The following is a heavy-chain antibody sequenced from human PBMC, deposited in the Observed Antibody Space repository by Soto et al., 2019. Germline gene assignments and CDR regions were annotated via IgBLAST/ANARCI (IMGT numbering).Heavy chain of an antibody. D-gene: IGHD2-15*01. CDR1: GFTFRDYA. CDR2: IRSERYGGTA. V-gene: IGHV3-49*05. CDR3: TLIPRNGRGAPFAS. Sequence: QVVESGGGLVKPGQPLRLSCAGSGFTFRDYAGAWFRQTPGKGLECTGLIRSERYGGTADYAASVRGRFIISRDDYTGVAYVQMDSLRSGDTGVYHCTLIPRNGRGAPFASWGQGTLVTVAS. J-gene: IGHJ5*01.